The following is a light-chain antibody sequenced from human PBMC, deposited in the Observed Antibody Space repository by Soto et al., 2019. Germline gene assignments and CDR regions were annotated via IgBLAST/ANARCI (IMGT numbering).Light chain of an antibody. J-gene: IGKJ1*01. CDR1: QSVSSN. V-gene: IGKV3-15*01. CDR3: NQHHNWPPWT. CDR2: GAS. Sequence: EIVMTQSPATLSVSPGERATLSCRASQSVSSNLAWYQQKPGQAPRLLMYGASTRATGIPDRFSGSGSGTEVTLTISSLQSEDFAGYYCNQHHNWPPWTFGQGTKVEIK.